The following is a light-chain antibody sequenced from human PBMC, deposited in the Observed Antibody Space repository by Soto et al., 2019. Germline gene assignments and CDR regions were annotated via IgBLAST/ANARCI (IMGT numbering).Light chain of an antibody. Sequence: QSALTQPASVSGSPGQSITISCTGTSSDVGGYNYVSWYQQHPGKAPKLMIYDVSNRPSGVSNRFSGSKSGNTASLTISGRQAEDEADYYCSSYTSSSTPVAVFGGGTKLTVL. CDR2: DVS. J-gene: IGLJ2*01. V-gene: IGLV2-14*01. CDR1: SSDVGGYNY. CDR3: SSYTSSSTPVAV.